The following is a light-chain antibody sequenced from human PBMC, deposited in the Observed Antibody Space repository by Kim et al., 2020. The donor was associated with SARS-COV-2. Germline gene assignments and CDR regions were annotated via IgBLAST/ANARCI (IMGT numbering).Light chain of an antibody. Sequence: GQRVTISCSGSSSSIGSNTVNSYQQLPRTAPKLLIYRNYQRPSGVPYRFSVSKSGTSASLAIGGLQSEDESDYYCAVWDDSLNGVVFGGGTKLTVL. CDR2: RNY. CDR3: AVWDDSLNGVV. V-gene: IGLV1-44*01. J-gene: IGLJ2*01. CDR1: SSSIGSNT.